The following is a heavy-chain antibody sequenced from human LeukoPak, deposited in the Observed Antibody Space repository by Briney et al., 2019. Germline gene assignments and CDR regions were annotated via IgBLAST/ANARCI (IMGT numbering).Heavy chain of an antibody. V-gene: IGHV1-2*02. D-gene: IGHD3-10*01. CDR1: GYTFTGYY. CDR3: ARPVWFGELFSDY. J-gene: IGHJ4*01. CDR2: INPNSGGT. Sequence: GASVKVSCKASGYTFTGYYMHWVRQAPGQGLEWMGWINPNSGGTNYAQKFQGRVTMTRDTSISTAYMELSRLRSDDTAVYYCARPVWFGELFSDYWGQGTLVTVSS.